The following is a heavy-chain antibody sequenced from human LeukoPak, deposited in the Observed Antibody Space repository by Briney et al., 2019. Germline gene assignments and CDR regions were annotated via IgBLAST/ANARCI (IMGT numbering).Heavy chain of an antibody. V-gene: IGHV4-30-4*07. J-gene: IGHJ4*02. CDR3: ARHGIAADLDY. CDR2: IYTSGST. CDR1: GGSISSGGYS. Sequence: PSETLSLTCAVSGGSISSGGYSWSWIRQPPGKGLEWIGHIYTSGSTYYNPSLKSRVTISVDTSKNQFSLKLSSVTAADTAVYYCARHGIAADLDYWGQGTLVTVSS. D-gene: IGHD6-13*01.